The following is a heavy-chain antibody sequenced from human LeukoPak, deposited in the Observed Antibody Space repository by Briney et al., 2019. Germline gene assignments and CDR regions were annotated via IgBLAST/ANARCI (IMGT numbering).Heavy chain of an antibody. CDR1: GYTFTDYG. D-gene: IGHD6-13*01. V-gene: IGHV1-18*01. Sequence: EASVKVSCKASGYTFTDYGISWVRQAPGQGLEWMGWISAYNGNTYFAQKLQGRVTMTTDTSTSTAYMELRSLRSDDTAVYYCAGGIAAAGSYYYYMDVWGKGTTVTVSS. CDR3: AGGIAAAGSYYYYMDV. J-gene: IGHJ6*03. CDR2: ISAYNGNT.